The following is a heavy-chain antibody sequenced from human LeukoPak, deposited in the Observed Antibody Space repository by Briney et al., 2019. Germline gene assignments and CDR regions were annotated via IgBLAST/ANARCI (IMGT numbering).Heavy chain of an antibody. CDR3: ARDPARSLRRSSWYSYYYGMDV. Sequence: SETLSLTCTVSGGSISSYYWSWIRQPPGKGLEWIAYIYYSGSTNYNPSLKSRVTISVDTSKNQFSLKLSSVTAADTAVYYCARDPARSLRRSSWYSYYYGMDVWGQGTTVTVSS. V-gene: IGHV4-59*01. D-gene: IGHD6-13*01. J-gene: IGHJ6*02. CDR1: GGSISSYY. CDR2: IYYSGST.